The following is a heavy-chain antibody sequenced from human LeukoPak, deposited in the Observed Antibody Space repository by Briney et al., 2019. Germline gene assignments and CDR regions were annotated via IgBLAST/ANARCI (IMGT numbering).Heavy chain of an antibody. D-gene: IGHD5-18*01. V-gene: IGHV3-30-3*01. CDR1: GFTFSSYA. CDR2: ISYDGSNK. Sequence: GGSLRLSCAASGFTFSSYAMHWVRQAPGKGLEWVAVISYDGSNKYYADSMKGRFTISRDNSKNTLYLQMNSLRAEDTAVYYCARLDTAMAWVWGVEGAFDIWGQGTMVTVSS. CDR3: ARLDTAMAWVWGVEGAFDI. J-gene: IGHJ3*02.